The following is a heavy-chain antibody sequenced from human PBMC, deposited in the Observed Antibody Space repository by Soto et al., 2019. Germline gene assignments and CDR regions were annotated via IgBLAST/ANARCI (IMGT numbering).Heavy chain of an antibody. CDR2: INHSGST. CDR1: GGSFSGYY. Sequence: SETLSITCAVYGGSFSGYYWSWIRQPPGKGLEWIGEINHSGSTNYNPSLKSRVTISEDTSKNKFSLKLSSVTAADTAVYYCAACGYTVTQFDYWGQGTLVTVSS. V-gene: IGHV4-34*01. J-gene: IGHJ4*02. D-gene: IGHD5-12*01. CDR3: AACGYTVTQFDY.